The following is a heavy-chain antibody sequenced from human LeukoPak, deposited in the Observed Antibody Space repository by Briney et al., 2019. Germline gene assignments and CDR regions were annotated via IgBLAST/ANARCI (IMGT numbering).Heavy chain of an antibody. Sequence: GGSLRLSCAASGFIVSNNYMSWVRQAPGKGLEWVASVSYDGFNKNYADSVTGRFTISRDNSKNTVFLQMSSLRPEDTALYYCARGYSNDWSHYFDYWGQGTLVAASS. D-gene: IGHD6-19*01. CDR3: ARGYSNDWSHYFDY. CDR2: VSYDGFNK. V-gene: IGHV3-30*03. J-gene: IGHJ4*02. CDR1: GFIVSNNY.